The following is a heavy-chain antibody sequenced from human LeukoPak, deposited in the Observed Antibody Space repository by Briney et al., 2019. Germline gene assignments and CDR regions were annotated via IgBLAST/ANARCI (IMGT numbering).Heavy chain of an antibody. V-gene: IGHV3-7*05. Sequence: GGSLRLSCAASGFTFSSYWMSWVRQAPGKGLEWVANIKQDGSEKYYVDSVKGRFTISRDNAKNSLYLQMNSLRAEDTAVYYCARLEGGGYVQTNEPFDYWGQGTLVTVSS. J-gene: IGHJ4*02. CDR1: GFTFSSYW. D-gene: IGHD5-12*01. CDR3: ARLEGGGYVQTNEPFDY. CDR2: IKQDGSEK.